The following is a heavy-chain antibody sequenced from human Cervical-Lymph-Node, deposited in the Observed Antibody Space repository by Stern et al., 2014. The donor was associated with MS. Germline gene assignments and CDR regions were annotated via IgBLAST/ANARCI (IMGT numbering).Heavy chain of an antibody. D-gene: IGHD3-10*01. CDR2: IYHTDSP. V-gene: IGHV4-61*01. J-gene: IGHJ4*02. Sequence: QLQLQESGPGLVKPSETLSLTCTVSGGSVSSSLSYWSWVRQSPGKGLEWIGYIYHTDSPDYNPSLKSRVTISLDTSKNQFSLNLPSVTAADTAVYYCARIFYGSGGLPFGNWGQGTQVTVS. CDR3: ARIFYGSGGLPFGN. CDR1: GGSVSSSLSY.